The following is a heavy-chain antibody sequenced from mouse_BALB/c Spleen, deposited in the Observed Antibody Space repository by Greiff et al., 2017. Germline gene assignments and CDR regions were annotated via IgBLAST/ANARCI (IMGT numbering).Heavy chain of an antibody. CDR1: GFTFSSFG. J-gene: IGHJ1*01. V-gene: IGHV5-17*02. CDR2: ISSGSSTI. CDR3: ARDYGYERYFDV. D-gene: IGHD1-2*01. Sequence: EVQGVESGGGLVQPGGSRKLSCAASGFTFSSFGMHWVRQAPEKGLEWVAYISSGSSTIYYADTVKGRFTISRDNPKNTLFLQMTSLRSEDTAMYYCARDYGYERYFDVWGAGTTVTVSS.